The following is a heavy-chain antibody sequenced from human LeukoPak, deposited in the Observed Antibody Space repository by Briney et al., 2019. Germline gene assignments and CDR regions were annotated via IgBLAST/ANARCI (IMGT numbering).Heavy chain of an antibody. CDR1: GFTFSSYS. J-gene: IGHJ3*02. V-gene: IGHV3-21*01. D-gene: IGHD2-15*01. Sequence: GGSLRLSCAASGFTFSSYSMSWVRQAPGKGLEWVSSISSSSSYIYYADSVKGRFTISRDNAKNSLYLKMNSLRAEDTAVYYCARDRSAATPDAFDIWGQGTMVTVSS. CDR3: ARDRSAATPDAFDI. CDR2: ISSSSSYI.